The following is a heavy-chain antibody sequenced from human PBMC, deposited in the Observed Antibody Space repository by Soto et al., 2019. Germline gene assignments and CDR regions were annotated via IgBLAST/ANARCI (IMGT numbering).Heavy chain of an antibody. CDR2: IQSGGST. CDR3: KRDDVHCSGGRCYGVPMDV. D-gene: IGHD2-15*01. J-gene: IGHJ6*03. Sequence: EVQLVESGGGLVQPGGSLRLSCAASGFTVSSKYMSWVRQAPGKGLEWVSLIQSGGSTYYAGSVKGRFAISRDNSENTLFLQMNSLRVEDTAVYYCKRDDVHCSGGRCYGVPMDVWGTGTTDTVSS. CDR1: GFTVSSKY. V-gene: IGHV3-66*01.